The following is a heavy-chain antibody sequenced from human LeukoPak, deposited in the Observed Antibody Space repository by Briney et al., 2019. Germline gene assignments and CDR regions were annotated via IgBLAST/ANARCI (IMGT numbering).Heavy chain of an antibody. D-gene: IGHD3-10*01. CDR2: ISYDGSNK. Sequence: GGSLRLSCAASGFTFSSYAMHWVRQAPGKGLEWVAVISYDGSNKYYADSVKGRFTISRDNSKNTLYLQMNSLRAEDAAVYYCARALYGSGSYYGGAFDIWGQGTMVTVSS. CDR1: GFTFSSYA. V-gene: IGHV3-30-3*01. CDR3: ARALYGSGSYYGGAFDI. J-gene: IGHJ3*02.